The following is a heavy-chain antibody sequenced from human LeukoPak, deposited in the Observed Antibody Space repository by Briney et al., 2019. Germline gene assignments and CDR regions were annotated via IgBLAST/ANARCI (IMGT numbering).Heavy chain of an antibody. V-gene: IGHV3-7*05. CDR3: AIGGYYHKY. CDR1: GFTFSIYW. CDR2: IKQDGSEK. Sequence: GGSLGLSCAASGFTFSIYWMTWVRQAPGKGLEWVANIKQDGSEKYYVDSVKGRFTISRDDAKNSLFLQMNSLRAEDTAVYYCAIGGYYHKYWGQGTLVTVSS. J-gene: IGHJ4*02. D-gene: IGHD5-18*01.